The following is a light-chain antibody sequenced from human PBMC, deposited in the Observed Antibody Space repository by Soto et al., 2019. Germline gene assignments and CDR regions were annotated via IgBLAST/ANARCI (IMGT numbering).Light chain of an antibody. J-gene: IGKJ3*01. CDR1: QSVSSSS. Sequence: EIVLTQSPGTLSLSPGERATLSCRASQSVSSSSLAWYQQKPGQAPRLLIYSASSRATGIPDRFSGSGSGTDFTLTISRLEPEDFAVYYCQQYGSLLFTFGPGTKVDIK. V-gene: IGKV3-20*01. CDR2: SAS. CDR3: QQYGSLLFT.